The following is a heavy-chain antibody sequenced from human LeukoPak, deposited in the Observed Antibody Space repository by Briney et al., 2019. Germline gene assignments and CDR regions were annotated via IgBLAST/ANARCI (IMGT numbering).Heavy chain of an antibody. Sequence: GGSLRLSCTASGFTFGDYGMSWFRQAPGKGPEWVGFIRSEAHDTTPQYGASVQGRFTISKDDSRRIAFLQMSSLKTEDTAVYYCSRAAGYDFILEYWGQGTLVTVSS. J-gene: IGHJ4*02. V-gene: IGHV3-49*03. CDR2: IRSEAHDTTP. D-gene: IGHD5-12*01. CDR3: SRAAGYDFILEY. CDR1: GFTFGDYG.